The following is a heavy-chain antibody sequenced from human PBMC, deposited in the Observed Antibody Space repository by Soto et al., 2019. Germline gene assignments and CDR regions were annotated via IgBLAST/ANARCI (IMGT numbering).Heavy chain of an antibody. CDR1: GFTFSSNG. CDR2: ISYDGSNK. V-gene: IGHV3-30*18. CDR3: ANNAGRPNWYFDL. J-gene: IGHJ2*01. Sequence: QVQLVESGGGVVQPGRSLRLSCAASGFTFSSNGMHWVRQAPGKGLEWVAVISYDGSNKYYADSVKGRFTISRDNSKNTLYLQMNSLRAEDTAVYYCANNAGRPNWYFDLWGRGTLVTVSS.